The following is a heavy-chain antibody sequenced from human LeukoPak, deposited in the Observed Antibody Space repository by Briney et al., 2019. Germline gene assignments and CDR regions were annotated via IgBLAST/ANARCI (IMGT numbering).Heavy chain of an antibody. D-gene: IGHD6-19*01. V-gene: IGHV1-69*06. CDR1: GGTFSSYA. CDR2: IIPIFGTT. Sequence: SVKVSCKASGGTFSSYAISWVRQAPGQGLEWMGGIIPIFGTTNYAQKFQDRVTITADKSTSTAYMELSSLRSEDTAVYYCARGRSSGWYRYYYYYYMDVWGKGTTVTVSS. J-gene: IGHJ6*03. CDR3: ARGRSSGWYRYYYYYYMDV.